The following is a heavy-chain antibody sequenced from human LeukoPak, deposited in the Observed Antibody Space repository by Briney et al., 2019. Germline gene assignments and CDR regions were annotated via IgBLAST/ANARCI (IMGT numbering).Heavy chain of an antibody. D-gene: IGHD3-9*01. CDR3: ARGSAERVLRYFDWLLSADAFDI. J-gene: IGHJ3*02. CDR1: GGSFSGYY. V-gene: IGHV4-34*01. CDR2: INHSGST. Sequence: SERLSLTCAVYGGSFSGYYWSWIRQPPGKGLEWIGEINHSGSTNYNPSFKSRVTISVDTSKNQFSLKLSSVTAADTAVYYCARGSAERVLRYFDWLLSADAFDIWGQGTMVTVSS.